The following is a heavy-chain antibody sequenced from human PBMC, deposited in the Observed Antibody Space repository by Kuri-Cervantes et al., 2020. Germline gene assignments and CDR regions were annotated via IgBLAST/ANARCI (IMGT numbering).Heavy chain of an antibody. CDR2: IWYDGSNK. Sequence: GESLKISCAASGFTFSSYAMHWVRQAPGKGLEWVAVIWYDGSNKYYADSVKGRFTISRDNSKNTLYLQMNSLRAEDTAVYYCAQRNYYYYYGMDVWGQGTTVTVSS. CDR1: GFTFSSYA. V-gene: IGHV3-33*08. CDR3: AQRNYYYYYGMDV. J-gene: IGHJ6*02.